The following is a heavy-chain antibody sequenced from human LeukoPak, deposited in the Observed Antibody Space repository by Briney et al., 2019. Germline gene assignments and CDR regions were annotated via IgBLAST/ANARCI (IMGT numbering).Heavy chain of an antibody. Sequence: PGGSLRLSCAASGFSFSTYGMHWVRQAPGKGLEWVAVISSDASNEYYADSVKGRFTISRDNSKNTLYLQMNSLRAEGTAVYYCAKSQLGDIDYWGQGTLVTVSS. V-gene: IGHV3-30*18. J-gene: IGHJ4*02. CDR1: GFSFSTYG. D-gene: IGHD7-27*01. CDR2: ISSDASNE. CDR3: AKSQLGDIDY.